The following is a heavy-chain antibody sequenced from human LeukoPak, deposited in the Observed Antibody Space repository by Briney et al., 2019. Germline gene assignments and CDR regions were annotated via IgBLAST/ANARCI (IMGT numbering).Heavy chain of an antibody. J-gene: IGHJ4*02. CDR1: GFIFDDYA. CDR2: ISWNSGNT. CDR3: AKDLNYDFSPSRARLRGGFDY. V-gene: IGHV3-9*03. D-gene: IGHD3-3*01. Sequence: GRSLRLSCAASGFIFDDYAMHWVRQVPGKGLEWVSGISWNSGNTGYVDFVKGRFTISRDNAKNSLYLQMNSLRVEDMALYYCAKDLNYDFSPSRARLRGGFDYWGQGTLVSVSS.